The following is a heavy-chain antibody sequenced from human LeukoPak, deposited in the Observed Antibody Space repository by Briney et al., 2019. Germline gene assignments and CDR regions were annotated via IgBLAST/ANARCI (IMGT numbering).Heavy chain of an antibody. Sequence: GGSLRLSCEASGFTFGSYAMYWVRQAPGKGLERVAGILGSGGSAHYADSAKGRFTTYRDNSKNTVYLQINSLRAEDTAVYYCGKTTTGYSSGQKPAWPVDYWGQGTLVTVSS. V-gene: IGHV3-23*01. CDR2: ILGSGGSA. CDR3: GKTTTGYSSGQKPAWPVDY. D-gene: IGHD6-19*01. CDR1: GFTFGSYA. J-gene: IGHJ4*02.